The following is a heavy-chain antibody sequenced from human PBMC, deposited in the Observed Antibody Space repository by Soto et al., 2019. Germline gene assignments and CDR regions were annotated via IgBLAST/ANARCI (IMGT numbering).Heavy chain of an antibody. CDR2: ISGSGGST. J-gene: IGHJ3*02. CDR1: GFTFSSYA. Sequence: GGSLRLSCAASGFTFSSYAMSWVRQAPGKGLEWVSAISGSGGSTYYADSVKGRFTISRDNSKNTLYLQMNSLRVEDTAVYYYAKDHVIVVVKDAFDIWGQGTMVTVSS. D-gene: IGHD3-22*01. V-gene: IGHV3-23*01. CDR3: AKDHVIVVVKDAFDI.